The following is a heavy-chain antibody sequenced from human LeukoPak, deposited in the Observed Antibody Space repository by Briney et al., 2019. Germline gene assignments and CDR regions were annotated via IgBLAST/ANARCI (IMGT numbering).Heavy chain of an antibody. V-gene: IGHV5-51*01. D-gene: IGHD3-10*01. CDR2: IYPGDSDT. Sequence: GESLKISCKGSGYSFTSYWIGWVRQMPGKGLEWMGIIYPGDSDTRYSPSLQGQVTISADKSISTAYLQWSSLKASDTAMYYCARRFYYGSGSYSYYFDYWGQGTLVTVSS. CDR3: ARRFYYGSGSYSYYFDY. J-gene: IGHJ4*02. CDR1: GYSFTSYW.